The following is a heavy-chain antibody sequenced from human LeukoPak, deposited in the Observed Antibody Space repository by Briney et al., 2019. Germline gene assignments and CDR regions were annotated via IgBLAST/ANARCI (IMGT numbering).Heavy chain of an antibody. CDR1: GFTFSSYW. D-gene: IGHD3-22*01. Sequence: PGGSLRLSCAASGFTFSSYWMSWVRQAPGKGLEWVSYISSSGSTIYYADSVKGRFTISRDNAKNSLYLQMNSLRAEDTAVYYCAKDFSVVVIDAFDIWGQGTMVTVSS. CDR2: ISSSGSTI. V-gene: IGHV3-48*04. CDR3: AKDFSVVVIDAFDI. J-gene: IGHJ3*02.